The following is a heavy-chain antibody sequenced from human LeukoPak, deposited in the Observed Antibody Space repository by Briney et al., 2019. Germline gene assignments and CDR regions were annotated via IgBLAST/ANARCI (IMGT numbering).Heavy chain of an antibody. CDR1: GFTFSSYA. CDR3: AKGGTTAWTAVDY. V-gene: IGHV3-23*01. D-gene: IGHD4-11*01. Sequence: SGGSLRLSCAASGFTFSSYAMSWVRQAPGKGLEWVSGISGSGVGTYYADSVKGRFTISRDNSKNTLYLQMNSLRADDTALYYCAKGGTTAWTAVDYWGQGTLVTVSS. CDR2: ISGSGVGT. J-gene: IGHJ4*02.